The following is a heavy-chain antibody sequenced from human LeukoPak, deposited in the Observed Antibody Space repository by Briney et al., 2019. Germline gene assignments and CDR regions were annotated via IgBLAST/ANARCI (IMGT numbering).Heavy chain of an antibody. CDR3: ARDSVAHGNDAFDI. J-gene: IGHJ3*02. Sequence: GGSLRLSCAASGFTFRSYEMNWVRQAPGKGLEWVSYISSSGSTIYYADSVKGRFTISRDNAKNSLYLQMNSLRAEDTAVYYCARDSVAHGNDAFDIWGQGTMVTVSS. CDR1: GFTFRSYE. V-gene: IGHV3-48*03. D-gene: IGHD4-23*01. CDR2: ISSSGSTI.